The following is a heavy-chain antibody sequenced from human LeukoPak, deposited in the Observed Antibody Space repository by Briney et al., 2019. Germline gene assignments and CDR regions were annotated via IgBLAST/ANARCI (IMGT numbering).Heavy chain of an antibody. CDR2: IYTSGST. J-gene: IGHJ3*02. D-gene: IGHD3-10*01. Sequence: SETLSLTCTVSGGSISSGSYYWSWIRQPAGKGLEWIGRIYTSGSTNYNPSLRSRVTISLDTSKNQFSLKLSSVTAADTAVYYCARDPGRFSEAGMVFDIWGQGTMVTVSS. CDR1: GGSISSGSYY. V-gene: IGHV4-61*02. CDR3: ARDPGRFSEAGMVFDI.